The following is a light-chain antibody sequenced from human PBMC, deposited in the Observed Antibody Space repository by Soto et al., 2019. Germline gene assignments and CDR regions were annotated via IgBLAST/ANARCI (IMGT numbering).Light chain of an antibody. Sequence: DIQMTQSPSALSASVGDRVTITCRASQSISHWLAWYQQKPGRAPKLLIYGTSTLQSGVPSRFSGSGSGTEFTLTVTSLQPHDFATYYCQQYNGYSRAFGQGTKVEVK. CDR3: QQYNGYSRA. CDR2: GTS. CDR1: QSISHW. J-gene: IGKJ1*01. V-gene: IGKV1-5*01.